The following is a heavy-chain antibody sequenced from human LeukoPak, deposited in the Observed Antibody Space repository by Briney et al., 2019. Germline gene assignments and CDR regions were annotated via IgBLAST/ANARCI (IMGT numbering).Heavy chain of an antibody. CDR3: AGYCSGGSCNAAGY. CDR1: GFTFSDYY. CDR2: ISSGGSTI. Sequence: PGGSLRLSCAASGFTFSDYYMSWIRQAPGKGLEWVSYISSGGSTIYYADSVKGRFTTSRDNARNSLYLQRNSLRAEDTAVYYCAGYCSGGSCNAAGYWGQGTLVTVSS. V-gene: IGHV3-11*01. D-gene: IGHD2-15*01. J-gene: IGHJ4*02.